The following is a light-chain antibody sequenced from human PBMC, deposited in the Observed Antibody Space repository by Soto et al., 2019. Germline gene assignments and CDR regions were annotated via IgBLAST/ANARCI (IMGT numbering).Light chain of an antibody. V-gene: IGKV1-9*01. CDR1: QGISSY. J-gene: IGKJ5*01. CDR3: QHLDSYST. CDR2: AAS. Sequence: DIQLTQSPSFLSASVGDRVTITCRASQGISSYLAWYQQKPEKDPKLLIYAASTLQSGVPSRFSGSGSGTEITLTISSLQPEDFATYYCQHLDSYSTFGQGTRLEIK.